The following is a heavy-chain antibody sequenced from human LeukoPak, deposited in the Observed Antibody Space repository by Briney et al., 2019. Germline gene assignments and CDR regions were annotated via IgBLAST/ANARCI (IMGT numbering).Heavy chain of an antibody. CDR3: ARVVLGYCSGGSCYPPSN. J-gene: IGHJ4*02. Sequence: ASVKVSCKASGYTFTSYGISWVRQAPGQGLEWMGWISAYSGNTNYAQKLQGRVTMTTDTSTSTAYMELRSLRSDDTAVYYCARVVLGYCSGGSCYPPSNWGQGTLVTVSS. D-gene: IGHD2-15*01. V-gene: IGHV1-18*01. CDR1: GYTFTSYG. CDR2: ISAYSGNT.